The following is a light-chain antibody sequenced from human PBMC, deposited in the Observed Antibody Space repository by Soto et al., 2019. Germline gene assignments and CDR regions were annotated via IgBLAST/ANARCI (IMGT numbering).Light chain of an antibody. J-gene: IGKJ5*01. CDR1: QDISNY. V-gene: IGKV1-33*01. CDR2: DAS. CDR3: QQYDNFPRAIN. Sequence: DIQMTQSPSSLSASVGDRVTIACQASQDISNYLHWYQQKPGKAPRLLIYDASNLETGVPSRFSGSGSGTDFTFTISSLRPEDIATYYCQQYDNFPRAINFGQGTRLE.